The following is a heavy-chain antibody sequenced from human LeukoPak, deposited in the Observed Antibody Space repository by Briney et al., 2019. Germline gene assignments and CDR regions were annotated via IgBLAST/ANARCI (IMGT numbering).Heavy chain of an antibody. J-gene: IGHJ4*02. Sequence: GGSLRLSCAASGFTFSSYSMNWVRQAPGKGLEWVSYISSSSSTIYYADSVKGRFTISRDNAKNSLYLQMNSLRAEDTALYYCAKERSICSSTSCYVAYFDYWGQGTLVTVSS. CDR2: ISSSSSTI. D-gene: IGHD2-2*01. CDR3: AKERSICSSTSCYVAYFDY. CDR1: GFTFSSYS. V-gene: IGHV3-48*04.